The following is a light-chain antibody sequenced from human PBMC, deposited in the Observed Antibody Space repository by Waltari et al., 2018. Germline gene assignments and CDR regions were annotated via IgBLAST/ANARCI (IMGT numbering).Light chain of an antibody. J-gene: IGLJ1*01. CDR1: SGHSSYA. V-gene: IGLV4-69*01. CDR2: LNSDGSH. Sequence: QLVLTQSPSASASLGASVKLTCTLSSGHSSYAIAWHQQQPEKGPRYLMKLNSDGSHSKGDGIPDRFSGSSPGAERYLTISSLQSEDEADYYCQTWGTGIHVFGTGTKVTVL. CDR3: QTWGTGIHV.